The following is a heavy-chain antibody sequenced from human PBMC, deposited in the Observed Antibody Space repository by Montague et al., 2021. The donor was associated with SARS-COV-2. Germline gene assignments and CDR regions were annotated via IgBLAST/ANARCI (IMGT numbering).Heavy chain of an antibody. Sequence: PALVKPTQTLTLTCTFSGFSLGTSEMSVSWIRQPPGKALEWLARIDWDDDKFYRTSLETRLTISKDTSKNQVVLTMTNMDPVDTATYYCARATAAVSMVRGHMIPSYHFDCWGQGALVTGSS. CDR2: IDWDDDK. D-gene: IGHD3-10*01. V-gene: IGHV2-70*17. CDR3: ARATAAVSMVRGHMIPSYHFDC. J-gene: IGHJ4*02. CDR1: GFSLGTSEMS.